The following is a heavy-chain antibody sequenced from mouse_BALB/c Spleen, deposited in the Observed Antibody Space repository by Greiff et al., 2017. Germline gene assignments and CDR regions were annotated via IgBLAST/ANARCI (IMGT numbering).Heavy chain of an antibody. Sequence: EVMLVESGGDLVKPGGSLKLSCAASGFTFSSYGMSWVRQTPDKRLEWVATICSGGSYTYYPDSVKGRFTISRGNAKNTLYLQMSSLKSEDTAMYYCARDGNGNSLFAYWGQGTLVTVSA. V-gene: IGHV5-6*01. CDR2: ICSGGSYT. D-gene: IGHD2-1*01. CDR3: ARDGNGNSLFAY. CDR1: GFTFSSYG. J-gene: IGHJ3*01.